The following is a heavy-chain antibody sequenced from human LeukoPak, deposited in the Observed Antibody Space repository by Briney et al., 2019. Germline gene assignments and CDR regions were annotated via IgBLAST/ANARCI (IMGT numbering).Heavy chain of an antibody. CDR1: GFTFSNYW. CDR2: IKQDGSQR. Sequence: GGSLRLSCAASGFTFSNYWMTWVRQAPGKGPEWVANIKQDGSQRYYVDSVRGRFTISRDNAKNSLFLQMNGLRAEDTAVYYCARRGGSSSRRSPIDYWGQGTLVTVSS. CDR3: ARRGGSSSRRSPIDY. V-gene: IGHV3-7*01. J-gene: IGHJ4*02. D-gene: IGHD6-6*01.